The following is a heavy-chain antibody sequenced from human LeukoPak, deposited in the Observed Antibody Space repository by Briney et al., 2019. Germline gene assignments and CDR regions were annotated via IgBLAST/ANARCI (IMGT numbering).Heavy chain of an antibody. J-gene: IGHJ5*02. CDR2: IYYSGST. D-gene: IGHD2-15*01. CDR1: GGSISSSSYY. Sequence: SETLSLTCTVSGGSISSSSYYWGWIRQPPGKGPEWIGSIYYSGSTYYNPSLKSRVTISVDTSKDQFSLKLSSVTAADTAVYYCARAGGDIVLFDPWGQGTLVTVSS. V-gene: IGHV4-39*07. CDR3: ARAGGDIVLFDP.